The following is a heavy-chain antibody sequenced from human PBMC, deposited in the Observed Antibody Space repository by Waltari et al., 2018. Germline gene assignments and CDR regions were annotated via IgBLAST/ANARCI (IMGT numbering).Heavy chain of an antibody. CDR3: AGARAHGMDV. CDR1: GITFSSDG. V-gene: IGHV3-74*02. CDR2: INTDGSIT. Sequence: EVYLVESGGGLVQPGGSLRLSCAASGITFSSDGMHWVRQAPGQGLEWVSQINTDGSITGYADSVRGRFTISRDNAKSTLYLQMNSLRVEDTAAYYCAGARAHGMDVWGQGTTVTVSS. J-gene: IGHJ6*02.